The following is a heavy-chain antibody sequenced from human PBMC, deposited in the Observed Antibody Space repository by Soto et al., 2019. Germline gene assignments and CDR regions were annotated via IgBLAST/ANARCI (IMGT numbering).Heavy chain of an antibody. Sequence: PSETLSLTCTVSGASVSSGRFYWNWIRQPPGKGLEWIGYIYSSGSTNYNPSLKSRVTISVDTSKNQFSLKLSSVTADDTAVYYCARDVYWGSSWFDYWGQGTLVTVSS. CDR3: ARDVYWGSSWFDY. J-gene: IGHJ4*02. V-gene: IGHV4-61*01. CDR1: GASVSSGRFY. D-gene: IGHD6-13*01. CDR2: IYSSGST.